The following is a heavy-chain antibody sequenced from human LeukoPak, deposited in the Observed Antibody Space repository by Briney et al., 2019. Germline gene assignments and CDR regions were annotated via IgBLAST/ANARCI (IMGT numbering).Heavy chain of an antibody. V-gene: IGHV4-59*01. CDR1: GGSISSYY. CDR3: ARHQTMAFDY. J-gene: IGHJ4*02. D-gene: IGHD3-10*01. Sequence: SETLSLTCTVSGGSISSYYWSWIRQPPGKGLEWFGYIYYSGSTNYNPSLKRPVTISVDTSKNQFSLKLSSVTAAYTAVYYCARHQTMAFDYWGQGAPVTVSS. CDR2: IYYSGST.